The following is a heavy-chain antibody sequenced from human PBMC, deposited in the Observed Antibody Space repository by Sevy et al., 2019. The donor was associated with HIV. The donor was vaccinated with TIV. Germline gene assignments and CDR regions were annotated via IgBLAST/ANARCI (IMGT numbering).Heavy chain of an antibody. CDR2: VSWNSRNI. CDR1: GFSFNDHA. CDR3: AKDINRGCDGVNCYPYYYYFYGLDV. J-gene: IGHJ6*02. V-gene: IGHV3-9*01. Sequence: GGSLRLSCAASGFSFNDHAMHWVRQVPGKGLEWVSGVSWNSRNIGYGDSVKGRLTISRDNANHFRYLEMNSLRPEDTAFYYCAKDINRGCDGVNCYPYYYYFYGLDVWGQGTTVTVSS. D-gene: IGHD2-21*01.